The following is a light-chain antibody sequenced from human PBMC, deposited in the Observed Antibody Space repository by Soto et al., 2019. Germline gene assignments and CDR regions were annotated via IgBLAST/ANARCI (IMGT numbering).Light chain of an antibody. V-gene: IGKV3-15*01. CDR2: GAS. J-gene: IGKJ1*01. CDR3: QQYNNRPPWT. Sequence: EVVMTQSPATLSVSPGERATLSCRASQSISSDLAWYQQKPGQAPRLLIYGASTRASDIPARFSGGGSGTEFTLTISSLQSEDFAVYYGQQYNNRPPWTFGQGTKVEFK. CDR1: QSISSD.